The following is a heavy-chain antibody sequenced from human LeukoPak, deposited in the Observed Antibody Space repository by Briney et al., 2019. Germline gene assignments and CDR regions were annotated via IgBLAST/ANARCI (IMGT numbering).Heavy chain of an antibody. V-gene: IGHV4-30-4*01. Sequence: PSETLSLTCTVSGVSIGNGDYYWTWIRQPPGKGLEWIGYIYFSGTTYYNSSPKSRVTISIDPSKNQFSLKVTSVTAADTAVYYCARGDGYNLGTFDSWGQGTLVTVSS. CDR1: GVSIGNGDYY. D-gene: IGHD5-24*01. J-gene: IGHJ4*02. CDR2: IYFSGTT. CDR3: ARGDGYNLGTFDS.